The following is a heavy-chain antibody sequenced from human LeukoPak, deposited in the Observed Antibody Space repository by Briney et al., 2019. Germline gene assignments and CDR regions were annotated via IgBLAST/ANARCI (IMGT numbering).Heavy chain of an antibody. CDR1: GGYFSGYY. Sequence: PSETLSLTCAVYGGYFSGYYWSWIRQPPGKGLEWIGEINHSGSTNYNPSLKSRVTISVDTSKNQFSLKLSSVTAADTAVYYCARGSTSWEGYFYWGQGTLVTVSS. J-gene: IGHJ4*02. D-gene: IGHD2-2*01. CDR3: ARGSTSWEGYFY. CDR2: INHSGST. V-gene: IGHV4-34*01.